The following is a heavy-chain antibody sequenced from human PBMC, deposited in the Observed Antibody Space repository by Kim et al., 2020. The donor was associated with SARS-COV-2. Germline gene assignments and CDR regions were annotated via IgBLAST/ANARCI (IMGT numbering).Heavy chain of an antibody. CDR2: INAGNGNT. CDR3: AREGHAGGYIT. J-gene: IGHJ3*01. V-gene: IGHV1-3*01. Sequence: ASVKVSCKTSGYTFTDYDIHWVRQAPGQRLEGMGWINAGNGNTRYSQKFQGRVTITRDTSASTAYMELSSLRSEDTAVYYCAREGHAGGYITWGQGTMVT. D-gene: IGHD3-22*01. CDR1: GYTFTDYD.